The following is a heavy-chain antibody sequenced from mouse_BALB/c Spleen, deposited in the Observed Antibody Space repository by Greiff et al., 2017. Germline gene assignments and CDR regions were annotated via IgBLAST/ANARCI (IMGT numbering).Heavy chain of an antibody. Sequence: VQLQQSGAELVKPGASVKLSCTASGFNIKDTYMHWVKQRPEQGLEWIGRIDPANGNTKYDPKFQGKATITADTSSNTAYLQLSSLTSEDTAVYYCARVITTTRGMDYWGQGTSVTVSS. CDR1: GFNIKDTY. CDR2: IDPANGNT. V-gene: IGHV14-3*02. CDR3: ARVITTTRGMDY. J-gene: IGHJ4*01. D-gene: IGHD2-4*01.